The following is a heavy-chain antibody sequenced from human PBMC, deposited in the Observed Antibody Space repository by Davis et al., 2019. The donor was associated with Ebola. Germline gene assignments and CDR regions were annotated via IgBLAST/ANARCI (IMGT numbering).Heavy chain of an antibody. J-gene: IGHJ4*02. Sequence: GESLKISCAASGFTVSSNYMSWVRQAPGKGLEWVSVIYSGGSTYYADSVKGRFTISRDNSKNTLYLQMNSLRAEDTAVYYCARSLRNSGRYLDYWGQGTLVTVSS. CDR3: ARSLRNSGRYLDY. CDR1: GFTVSSNY. V-gene: IGHV3-53*01. CDR2: IYSGGST. D-gene: IGHD4-23*01.